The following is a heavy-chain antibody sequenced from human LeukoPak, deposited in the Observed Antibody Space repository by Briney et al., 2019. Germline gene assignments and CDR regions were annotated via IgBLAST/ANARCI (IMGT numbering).Heavy chain of an antibody. D-gene: IGHD1-26*01. J-gene: IGHJ5*02. CDR2: INHSGST. CDR3: ARDRGGSAWFDP. Sequence: SETLSLTCAVYGGSFSGYYWSWIRQPPGKGLEWIGEINHSGSTNYNPSLKSRVTISVDTSKNQFSLTLTSVTGADTAVYYCARDRGGSAWFDPWGQGTLVTVSS. CDR1: GGSFSGYY. V-gene: IGHV4-34*01.